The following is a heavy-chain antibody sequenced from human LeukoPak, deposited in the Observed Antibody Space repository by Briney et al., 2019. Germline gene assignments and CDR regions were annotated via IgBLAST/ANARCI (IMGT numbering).Heavy chain of an antibody. CDR1: GDSVSSNSVT. J-gene: IGHJ5*02. D-gene: IGHD2-2*01. Sequence: SQTLSLTCAISGDSVSSNSVTWNWIRQSPSRGLEWLGRTYYRSTWYNDCAVSVRGRITVNPDTSKNQSSLHLNSVTPEDTAVYYCARRLTQYDCFDPWGQGILVTVSS. CDR3: ARRLTQYDCFDP. V-gene: IGHV6-1*01. CDR2: TYYRSTWYN.